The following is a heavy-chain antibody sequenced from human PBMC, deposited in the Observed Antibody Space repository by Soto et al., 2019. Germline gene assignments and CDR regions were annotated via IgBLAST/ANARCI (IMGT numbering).Heavy chain of an antibody. J-gene: IGHJ4*02. D-gene: IGHD3-22*01. V-gene: IGHV3-21*01. Sequence: EVQLVESGGGLVKPGGSLRLSCAASGFTFSSYSMNWVRQAPGKGLEWVSSISSSSSYIYYADSVKGRFTISRDNAKNSLYLQMTSLRDEDTAVYYCARLTSYDSSGYSCYWGQGTLVTVSS. CDR1: GFTFSSYS. CDR3: ARLTSYDSSGYSCY. CDR2: ISSSSSYI.